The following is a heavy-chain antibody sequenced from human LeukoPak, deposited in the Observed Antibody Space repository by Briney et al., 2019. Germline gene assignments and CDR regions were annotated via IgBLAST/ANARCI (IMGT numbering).Heavy chain of an antibody. CDR3: ARGVPVGWYVDL. V-gene: IGHV4-59*01. J-gene: IGHJ2*01. CDR2: IYYSGST. D-gene: IGHD2-2*01. Sequence: SVTLSLTCTVSTCSISSYYWSWLRQPPGKGLVWLRYIYYSGSTKYEPYLQSRVTISVDTSKNQFSLKLSSVTAADTAVYYCARGVPVGWYVDLWVGGSLVTDSS. CDR1: TCSISSYY.